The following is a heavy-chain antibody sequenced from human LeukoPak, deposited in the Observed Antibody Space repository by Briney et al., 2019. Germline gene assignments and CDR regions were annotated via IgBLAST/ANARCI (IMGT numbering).Heavy chain of an antibody. D-gene: IGHD1-26*01. CDR1: GYSFTTYW. J-gene: IGHJ4*02. CDR3: ARRLSGATHDY. CDR2: IYPGDSET. V-gene: IGHV5-51*01. Sequence: GESLKISCKGSGYSFTTYWIGWVRQMPGKGLEWMGIIYPGDSETTYRPSFQGQVTISADKSISTAYLQWSSLKASDTAIYYCARRLSGATHDYWGQGTLVTVSS.